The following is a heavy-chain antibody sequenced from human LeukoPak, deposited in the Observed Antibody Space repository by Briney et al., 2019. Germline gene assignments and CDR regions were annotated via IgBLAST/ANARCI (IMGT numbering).Heavy chain of an antibody. J-gene: IGHJ4*02. CDR3: AKPYYGSGSYYGFNYYAFDY. CDR1: GFTFSSYA. V-gene: IGHV3-23*01. Sequence: QTGGSLRLSCAASGFTFSSYAMSWVRQAPGKGLEWVSIISGSGGSTNYADSVKGRLTISRDNSKNTLYLQMNSLRAEDTAVYYCAKPYYGSGSYYGFNYYAFDYWGQGTLVTVSS. CDR2: ISGSGGST. D-gene: IGHD3-10*01.